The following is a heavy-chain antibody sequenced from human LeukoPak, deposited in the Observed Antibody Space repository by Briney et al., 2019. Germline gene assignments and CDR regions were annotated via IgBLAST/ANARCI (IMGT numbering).Heavy chain of an antibody. J-gene: IGHJ4*02. CDR3: AREADYYDSSGYYYSPLYYFDY. CDR1: GGSISSGDYY. Sequence: PSETLSLTCTVSGGSISSGDYYWSWIRQPPGKGLEWIGYIYYSGSTYYNPSLKSRVTISVHTSKNQFSLKLSSVTAADTAVYYCAREADYYDSSGYYYSPLYYFDYWGQGTLVTVSS. CDR2: IYYSGST. D-gene: IGHD3-22*01. V-gene: IGHV4-30-4*01.